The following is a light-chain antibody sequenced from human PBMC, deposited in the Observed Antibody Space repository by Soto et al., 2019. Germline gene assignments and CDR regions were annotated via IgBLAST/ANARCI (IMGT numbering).Light chain of an antibody. CDR3: QKYSNWPPT. J-gene: IGKJ1*01. Sequence: EIVLTQSPAPLSLSPGERSTLSCRASQSVSSYLAWYQQKPGQAPKLLIYDASNRATGIPARFSGSGSGTDFTLTISSLEPEDFAVYYCQKYSNWPPTFGQGTKVEIK. V-gene: IGKV3-11*01. CDR2: DAS. CDR1: QSVSSY.